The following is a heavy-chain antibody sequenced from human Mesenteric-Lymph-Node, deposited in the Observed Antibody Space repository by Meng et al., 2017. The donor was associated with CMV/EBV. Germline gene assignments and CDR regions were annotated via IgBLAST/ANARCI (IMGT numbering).Heavy chain of an antibody. CDR1: VGSFIGYY. Sequence: QVQLQQWGAGLLKPSETLSLTAAVYVGSFIGYYWSWIRQPPGKGLEWIGEINHSGSTNYNPSLKSRVTISVDTSKNQFSLKLSSVTAADTAVYYCARHQRWLKSEGGFNYWGQGTLVTVSS. V-gene: IGHV4-34*01. CDR2: INHSGST. J-gene: IGHJ4*02. D-gene: IGHD4-23*01. CDR3: ARHQRWLKSEGGFNY.